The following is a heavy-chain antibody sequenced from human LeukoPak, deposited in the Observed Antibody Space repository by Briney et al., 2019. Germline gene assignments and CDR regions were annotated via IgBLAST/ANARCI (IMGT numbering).Heavy chain of an antibody. J-gene: IGHJ4*02. CDR1: GESFSGYY. V-gene: IGHV4-34*01. Sequence: SETLSLTCAVYGESFSGYYWSWMRRPPGKGREGSGEINYSGRTNYNPSLERRVTISVDTSKNQFSLKLSSVTAADMAVYYCARVGWHYYDSSGYPGYWGQGTLVTVSS. CDR2: INYSGRT. CDR3: ARVGWHYYDSSGYPGY. D-gene: IGHD3-22*01.